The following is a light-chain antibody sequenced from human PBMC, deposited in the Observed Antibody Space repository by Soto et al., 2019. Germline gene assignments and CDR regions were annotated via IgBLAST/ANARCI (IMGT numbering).Light chain of an antibody. CDR1: QSISSW. J-gene: IGKJ1*01. Sequence: DIQMTQSPSTLSASVGDRVTITCRASQSISSWLAWYQQKPGKAPKLLIYDASSLESGGPSRLSGSGSGTEFTLTISSLQPDDFATYYCQQYNSGGTFGQGTKVEIK. CDR2: DAS. V-gene: IGKV1-5*01. CDR3: QQYNSGGT.